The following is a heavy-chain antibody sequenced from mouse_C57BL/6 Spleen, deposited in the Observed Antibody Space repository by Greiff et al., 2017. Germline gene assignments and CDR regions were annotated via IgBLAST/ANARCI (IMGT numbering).Heavy chain of an antibody. J-gene: IGHJ2*01. V-gene: IGHV1-64*01. CDR2: IHPGSGST. CDR3: APTDYCGSSNLDY. Sequence: QVQLQQPGAELVKPGASVKLSCKASGYAFTSYWMHWVKQRPGQGLEWIGLIHPGSGSTNYNEKFKSKATLTVDKSSSTAYLQRSSLTSEDSAVYYGAPTDYCGSSNLDYWGQGTTLTVSS. CDR1: GYAFTSYW. D-gene: IGHD1-1*01.